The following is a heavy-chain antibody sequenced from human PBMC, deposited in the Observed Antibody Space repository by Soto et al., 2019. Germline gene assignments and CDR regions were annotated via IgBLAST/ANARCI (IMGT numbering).Heavy chain of an antibody. J-gene: IGHJ4*02. V-gene: IGHV4-31*03. D-gene: IGHD2-21*01. CDR1: GGSISSVGYY. CDR2: IYYSGNT. CDR3: ARSRGGATIFDY. Sequence: QVQLQESGPGLVKPSQTLSLTCTVSGGSISSVGYYWTWIRQHPGKGLEWIGYIYYSGNTYYNPSLKRRITISVDTSKNQFSLKVSSVTAADTAVYYCARSRGGATIFDYWGQGTLVTVSS.